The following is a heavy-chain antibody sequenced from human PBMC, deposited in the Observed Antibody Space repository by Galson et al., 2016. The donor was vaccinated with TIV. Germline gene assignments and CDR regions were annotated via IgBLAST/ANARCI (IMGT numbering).Heavy chain of an antibody. D-gene: IGHD1/OR15-1a*01. V-gene: IGHV6-1*01. Sequence: CAISGDSVSSNSAWNWIRQSPSRGLEWLGRTYYRSKWYNDYALSVKSRITINPDTSKNQFSLQLNSMTPEDTAVYYCASDRTLPGYYYNGMDVWGQGTTVTVSS. CDR3: ASDRTLPGYYYNGMDV. CDR2: TYYRSKWYN. CDR1: GDSVSSNSA. J-gene: IGHJ6*02.